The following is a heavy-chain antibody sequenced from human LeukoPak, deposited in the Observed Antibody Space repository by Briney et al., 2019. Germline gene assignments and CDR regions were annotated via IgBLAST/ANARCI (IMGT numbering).Heavy chain of an antibody. Sequence: GESLKISCKGSGYSFTRYWIGWVRQMPGKGLEWMGIIYPGDSDIRYSPSFQGRATISADKSISTAYLQWSSLKASDTAMYYCARQGLSRWDIWGQGTMVTVSS. CDR3: ARQGLSRWDI. CDR1: GYSFTRYW. CDR2: IYPGDSDI. V-gene: IGHV5-51*01. J-gene: IGHJ3*02.